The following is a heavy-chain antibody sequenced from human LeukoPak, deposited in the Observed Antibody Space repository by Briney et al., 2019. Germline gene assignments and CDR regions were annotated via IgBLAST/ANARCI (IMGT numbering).Heavy chain of an antibody. V-gene: IGHV4-59*01. CDR3: ARSKGRVSWFDP. CDR2: IYYSGST. J-gene: IGHJ5*02. CDR1: GGSISSYY. Sequence: SATLSLTCTVSGGSISSYYWIWIRQPPGKGLEWIGYIYYSGSTNYNPSLKSRVTISVETSKNEFSLKLRSVTAADTAVYYCARSKGRVSWFDPWGQGTLVTVSS. D-gene: IGHD4-11*01.